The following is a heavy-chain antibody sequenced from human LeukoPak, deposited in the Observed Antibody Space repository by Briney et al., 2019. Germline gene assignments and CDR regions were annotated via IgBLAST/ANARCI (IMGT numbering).Heavy chain of an antibody. Sequence: GGSLRLSCAASGFTFSSYAMNWVRQAPGKGLEWVSAISGSGGSTYYADSVKGRFTISRDNSKNTLYLQMNSLRAEDTAVYYCAKSNYDSSGPRPNWFDPWGQGTLVTVSS. D-gene: IGHD3-22*01. CDR2: ISGSGGST. V-gene: IGHV3-23*01. CDR1: GFTFSSYA. CDR3: AKSNYDSSGPRPNWFDP. J-gene: IGHJ5*02.